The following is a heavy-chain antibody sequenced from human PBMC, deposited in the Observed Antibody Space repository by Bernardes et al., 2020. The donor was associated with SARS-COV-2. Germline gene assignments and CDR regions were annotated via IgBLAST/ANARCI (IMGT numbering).Heavy chain of an antibody. CDR1: GFTFSNYG. CDR2: ISEDGNNK. J-gene: IGHJ5*02. CDR3: ATVRSSSWYVDNWFDP. V-gene: IGHV3-30*03. Sequence: GGSLRLSCAASGFTFSNYGMHWVRQVPGKGLEWLAVISEDGNNKYYADALKGRFTISRDNSKNTLFLQMNNLRVEDTAVYYCATVRSSSWYVDNWFDPWGQGTLVTVSS. D-gene: IGHD6-13*01.